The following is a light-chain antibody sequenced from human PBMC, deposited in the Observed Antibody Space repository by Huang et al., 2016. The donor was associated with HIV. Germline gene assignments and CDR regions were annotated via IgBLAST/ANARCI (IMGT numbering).Light chain of an antibody. V-gene: IGKV1-9*01. J-gene: IGKJ2*01. CDR2: AAS. Sequence: IQLTQSPSSLSASVGDRVTITCRASQGISNYLVWYQQKPGKAPKRLIFAASTLQSGVPSRFSGSGSGTDFTLTISSLQPEDFATYYCQQLNSFPREYTFGQGTKLEIK. CDR1: QGISNY. CDR3: QQLNSFPREYT.